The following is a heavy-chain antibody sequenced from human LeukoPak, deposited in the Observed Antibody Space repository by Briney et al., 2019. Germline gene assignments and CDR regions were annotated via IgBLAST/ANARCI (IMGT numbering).Heavy chain of an antibody. D-gene: IGHD4-17*01. CDR1: GFTFSSYS. V-gene: IGHV3-30*02. CDR2: IRYDASNE. J-gene: IGHJ4*02. CDR3: AKDANFRVPGED. Sequence: GGSLRLSCAASGFTFSSYSMHWVRQAPGKGLEWVAFIRYDASNEYYADSVKGRFTISRDNSKNTLFLQMNSLGPEDTAVYYCAKDANFRVPGEDWGQGTLVTVSS.